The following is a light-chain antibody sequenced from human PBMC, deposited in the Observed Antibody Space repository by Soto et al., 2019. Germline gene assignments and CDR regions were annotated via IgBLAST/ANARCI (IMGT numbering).Light chain of an antibody. J-gene: IGKJ4*01. V-gene: IGKV1-27*01. CDR3: QKYDNAPLT. CDR2: AAS. Sequence: DIQMTQSPSSMSASVGNRVSIXXQASQGVSSYLAWFQQKPGKVPKLXIYAASNLQSGVPSRFSGSGSGTDFTLTISSLQPDDVATYYCQKYDNAPLTFGGGTKVDIK. CDR1: QGVSSY.